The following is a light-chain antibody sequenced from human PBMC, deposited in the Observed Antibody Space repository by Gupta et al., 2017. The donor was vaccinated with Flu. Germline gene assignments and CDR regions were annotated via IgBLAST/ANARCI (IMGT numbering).Light chain of an antibody. CDR2: AAS. J-gene: IGKJ1*01. CDR3: QQYISSPRT. V-gene: IGKV3-20*01. Sequence: EIVLTQSPDTLSLSPGERATLSCRASESVGGSAIAWYQQRPGQAPRLLMYAASCRPPGIPDRFSGSVSGIDFTLTINRLETDDFAVYYCQQYISSPRTFGQGTRVEI. CDR1: ESVGGSA.